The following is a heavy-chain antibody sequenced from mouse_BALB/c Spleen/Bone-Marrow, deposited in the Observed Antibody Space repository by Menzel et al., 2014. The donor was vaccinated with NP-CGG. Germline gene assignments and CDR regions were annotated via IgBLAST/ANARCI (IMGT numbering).Heavy chain of an antibody. CDR2: IDPADDTT. CDR1: GFNIKDTY. V-gene: IGHV14-3*02. D-gene: IGHD1-1*01. CDR3: SRGTRYYFDY. J-gene: IGHJ2*01. Sequence: EVKLMESGAELVKPGASVKLSCTTSGFNIKDTYIHWVKRRPEQGLDWIRRIDPADDTTIYDPKFQDKATITTDTSSSMAYLQLSSLTSEDAAVYFCSRGTRYYFDYWGQGTTLTVSS.